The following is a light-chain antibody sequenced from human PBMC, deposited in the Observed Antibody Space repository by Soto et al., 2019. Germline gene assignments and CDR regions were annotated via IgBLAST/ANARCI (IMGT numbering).Light chain of an antibody. Sequence: IQLTQAPSSLSASVGELVTITCRASQVMSSFLDWYHQDTGKAPKLLIFGETTLQSGVTSRFSGSGSGNNFTLTVNSLHSDEFDTYYCQQFKSYVFLGQGTRPEIK. CDR1: QVMSSF. V-gene: IGKV1-9*01. CDR2: GET. J-gene: IGKJ5*01. CDR3: QQFKSYVF.